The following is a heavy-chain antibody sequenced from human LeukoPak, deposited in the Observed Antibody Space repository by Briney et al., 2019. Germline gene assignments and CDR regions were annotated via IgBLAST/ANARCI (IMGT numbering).Heavy chain of an antibody. CDR2: IYYSGST. CDR1: GGSISSYY. D-gene: IGHD6-19*01. CDR3: ARAVVLSRSSGWLDY. J-gene: IGHJ4*02. Sequence: SETLSLTCTVSGGSISSYYWSWIRQPPGKGLEWIGYIYYSGSTNYNPSLKSRVTISVDTSKNQFSLKLSSVTAADTAVYYCARAVVLSRSSGWLDYWGQGTLVTVSS. V-gene: IGHV4-59*01.